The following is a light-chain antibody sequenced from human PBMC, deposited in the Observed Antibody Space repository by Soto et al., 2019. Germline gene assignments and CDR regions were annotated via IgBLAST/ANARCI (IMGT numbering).Light chain of an antibody. J-gene: IGLJ2*01. V-gene: IGLV2-14*01. Sequence: QSALTQPASVSGSPGQSITISCSGTSRDIGSFTYVSWYQQHPGKAPKLLIYEVTNRPSGISDRVSGSQSGNTASLTISGLQAEDEAYYYCSSYTSIRTLPVIFGGGTKLTVL. CDR1: SRDIGSFTY. CDR3: SSYTSIRTLPVI. CDR2: EVT.